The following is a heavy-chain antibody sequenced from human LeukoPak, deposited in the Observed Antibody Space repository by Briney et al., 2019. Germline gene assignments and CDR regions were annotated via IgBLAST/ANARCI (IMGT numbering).Heavy chain of an antibody. Sequence: ASETLSLTCTVSGGSISSGDYYWSWIRQPPGKGLEWIGYIYYSGSTYYNPSLKSRVTISVDTSKNQFSLKLSSVTAADTAVYYCARARTYYYDTYNWFDPWGQGTLVTVSS. J-gene: IGHJ5*02. CDR2: IYYSGST. CDR1: GGSISSGDYY. D-gene: IGHD3-22*01. CDR3: ARARTYYYDTYNWFDP. V-gene: IGHV4-30-4*01.